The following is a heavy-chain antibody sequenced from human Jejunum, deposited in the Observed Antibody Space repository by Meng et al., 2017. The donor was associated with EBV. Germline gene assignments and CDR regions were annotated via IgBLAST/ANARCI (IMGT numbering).Heavy chain of an antibody. Sequence: VQGVQFGAEVKKPGSSVKVSCKASGGTLTNYSFSWVRQAPGQGLEWIGGVIPIFGTANYAQKFQGRVTLTADKSTSTAYMQLSSLRSEDTAVYYCARSFGGVLADSFDYWGQGTLVTVFS. D-gene: IGHD3-16*02. CDR3: ARSFGGVLADSFDY. CDR1: GGTLTNYS. CDR2: VIPIFGTA. J-gene: IGHJ4*02. V-gene: IGHV1-69*06.